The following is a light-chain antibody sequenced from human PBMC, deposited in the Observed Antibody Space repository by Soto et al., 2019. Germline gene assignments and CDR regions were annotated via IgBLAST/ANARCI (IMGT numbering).Light chain of an antibody. CDR3: QQYSDWTWT. CDR2: GAS. CDR1: QSISNR. J-gene: IGKJ1*01. Sequence: EIMMTQSPATLSVSPGERATLSCRASQSISNRLAWYQQKPGQTPRLLIYGASTRATDIPTRFSGGGSGTEFTLPISSLQSDDLSVYYCQQYSDWTWTFGQGTKVELK. V-gene: IGKV3-15*01.